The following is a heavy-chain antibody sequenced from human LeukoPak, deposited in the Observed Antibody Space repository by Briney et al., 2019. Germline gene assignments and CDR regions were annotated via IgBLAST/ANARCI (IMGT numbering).Heavy chain of an antibody. Sequence: GGSLRLSCAASGFTFSSYGMHWVRQAPGKGLEWVAFIRYDGSNKYYADSVKGRFTISRDNSKNTLYLQMNSLRSEDMAVYYCARAPLISGWYMLGIFDYWGQGTLVTVSS. J-gene: IGHJ4*02. CDR3: ARAPLISGWYMLGIFDY. D-gene: IGHD6-19*01. CDR1: GFTFSSYG. V-gene: IGHV3-30*02. CDR2: IRYDGSNK.